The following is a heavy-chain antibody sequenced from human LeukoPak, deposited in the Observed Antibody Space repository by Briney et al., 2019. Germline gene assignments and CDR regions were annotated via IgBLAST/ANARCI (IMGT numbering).Heavy chain of an antibody. CDR2: IIPIFGTA. D-gene: IGHD6-19*01. J-gene: IGHJ4*02. Sequence: SVKVSCKASGGTFSSYAISWVRQAPGQGLGWMGGIIPIFGTANYAQKFQGRVTITADESTSTAYMELSSLRSEDTAVYYCARGYTDGWLIGYWGQGTLVTVSS. V-gene: IGHV1-69*13. CDR3: ARGYTDGWLIGY. CDR1: GGTFSSYA.